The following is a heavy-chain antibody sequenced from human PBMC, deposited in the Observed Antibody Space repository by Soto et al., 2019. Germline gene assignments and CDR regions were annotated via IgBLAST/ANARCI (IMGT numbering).Heavy chain of an antibody. CDR1: GFTFSSYD. Sequence: EVQLAESGGGMVQPGGSLRLSCVASGFTFSSYDMHWVRQAPGKGLEYVSSISSNGGTTYYGNSVKGRFTISRDNSKNTQYLQMGSLRAEAMAVYYCVRRVSGNYDYWGQGTLVTVSS. V-gene: IGHV3-64*01. CDR3: VRRVSGNYDY. D-gene: IGHD4-4*01. CDR2: ISSNGGTT. J-gene: IGHJ4*02.